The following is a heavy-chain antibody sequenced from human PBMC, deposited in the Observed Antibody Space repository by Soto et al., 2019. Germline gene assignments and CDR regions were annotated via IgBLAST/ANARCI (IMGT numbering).Heavy chain of an antibody. Sequence: GESLKISCKGSGYKFTTYWIGWVRQMPGKGLEWMAIIYPDDSDSRYSPSFQGQVTISADKSISTAYLQWSSLKASDTAIYYCVASYGDYLDYWGQGTLVTVSS. J-gene: IGHJ4*02. D-gene: IGHD4-17*01. CDR2: IYPDDSDS. CDR1: GYKFTTYW. CDR3: VASYGDYLDY. V-gene: IGHV5-51*01.